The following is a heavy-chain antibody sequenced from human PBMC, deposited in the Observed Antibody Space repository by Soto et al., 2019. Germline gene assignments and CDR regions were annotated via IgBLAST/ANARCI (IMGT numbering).Heavy chain of an antibody. CDR3: AKDLSNNLNHREYYYHGLAF. D-gene: IGHD4-4*01. J-gene: IGHJ6*01. V-gene: IGHV3-23*01. Sequence: LRLSRSVFEFKFVDYDGSWIIQNKGKGLELVSGVGGSDTDKHYADSVRGRFTVSRDNSKNTLYLQMNSLRADDTAVYYCAKDLSNNLNHREYYYHGLAFWGQGTTVTVSP. CDR2: VGGSDTDK. CDR1: EFKFVDYD.